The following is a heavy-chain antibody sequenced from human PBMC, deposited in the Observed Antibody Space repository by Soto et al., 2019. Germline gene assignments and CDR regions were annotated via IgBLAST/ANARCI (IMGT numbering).Heavy chain of an antibody. CDR2: FSAGGRA. J-gene: IGHJ4*02. D-gene: IGHD4-17*01. CDR3: AKESMPEHYGDTLFDY. CDR1: GFSFRNYA. V-gene: IGHV3-23*01. Sequence: EVQLLESGGALVQPGGSLRLSCVASGFSFRNYALSWVRQAPGKGLEWVSTFSAGGRAYYADTVKGSFTIARDSSQNTVHLQISSLRPEDTAVYYCAKESMPEHYGDTLFDYWGQGTRGTVSS.